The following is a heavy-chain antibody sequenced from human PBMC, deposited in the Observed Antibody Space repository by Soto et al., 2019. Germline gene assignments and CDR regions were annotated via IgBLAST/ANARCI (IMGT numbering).Heavy chain of an antibody. D-gene: IGHD4-17*01. Sequence: KTSETLSLTCAVYGGSFSGYYWSWIRQPPGKGLEWIGEINHSGSTNYNPSLKSRVTISVDTSKNQFSLKLSSVTAADTAVYYCARGRGSTVITRYYYYGMDVWGQGTTVTDSS. CDR2: INHSGST. V-gene: IGHV4-34*01. CDR1: GGSFSGYY. J-gene: IGHJ6*02. CDR3: ARGRGSTVITRYYYYGMDV.